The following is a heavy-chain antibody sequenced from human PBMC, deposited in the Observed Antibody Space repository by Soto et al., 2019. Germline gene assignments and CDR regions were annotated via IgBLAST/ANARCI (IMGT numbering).Heavy chain of an antibody. CDR3: ARDYGDYDGTFTG. V-gene: IGHV1-69*01. Sequence: QVQLVQSGAEVKKPGSSVKVSCKASGGTFSSYAISWVRQAPGQGLEWMGGIIPTFGTANYAQKFQGRVTITADASTSTAYTELSSLRTEDTAVYYCARDYGDYDGTFTGRGQGTPDAVST. J-gene: IGHJ4*02. CDR2: IIPTFGTA. CDR1: GGTFSSYA. D-gene: IGHD4-17*01.